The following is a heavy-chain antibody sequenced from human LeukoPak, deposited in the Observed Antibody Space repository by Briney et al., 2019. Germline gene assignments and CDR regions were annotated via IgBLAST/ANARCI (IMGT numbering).Heavy chain of an antibody. J-gene: IGHJ4*02. CDR3: ARDRVLRYFDWLPNPPFFDY. Sequence: GGSLRLSCAASGFTFSSYSMNWVRQAPGKGLEWVSSISSSSSYIYYADSVKGRFTISRDNAKNSLYLQMNGLRAEDTAVYYCARDRVLRYFDWLPNPPFFDYWGQGTLVTVSS. D-gene: IGHD3-9*01. CDR2: ISSSSSYI. V-gene: IGHV3-21*01. CDR1: GFTFSSYS.